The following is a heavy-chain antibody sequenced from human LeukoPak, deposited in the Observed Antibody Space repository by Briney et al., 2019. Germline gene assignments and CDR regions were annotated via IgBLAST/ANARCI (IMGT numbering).Heavy chain of an antibody. CDR1: GYTFTGYY. J-gene: IGHJ4*02. Sequence: ASVKVSCKASGYTFTGYYMHWVRQPPGQGREWMGWINPNSGGTNYAQKFQGRVSMTRDTSISTAYMELSRLRSDDTAVYYCARDYYGSGSPDYWGQGTLVTVSS. V-gene: IGHV1-2*02. CDR2: INPNSGGT. D-gene: IGHD3-10*01. CDR3: ARDYYGSGSPDY.